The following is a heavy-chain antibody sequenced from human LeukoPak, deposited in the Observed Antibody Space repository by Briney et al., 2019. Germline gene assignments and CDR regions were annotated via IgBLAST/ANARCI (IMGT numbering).Heavy chain of an antibody. V-gene: IGHV4-38-2*02. D-gene: IGHD3-10*01. CDR3: ASRHSGSYYKIGDNWFDP. Sequence: SETLSLTCSVSDYSINSGYYWGWIRQPPGKGLEWIASIYQSGHTYYNPSLKSRVTISVDTSKSQFSLELSSVTAADTAVYYCASRHSGSYYKIGDNWFDPWGQGTLVTVSS. CDR2: IYQSGHT. J-gene: IGHJ5*02. CDR1: DYSINSGYY.